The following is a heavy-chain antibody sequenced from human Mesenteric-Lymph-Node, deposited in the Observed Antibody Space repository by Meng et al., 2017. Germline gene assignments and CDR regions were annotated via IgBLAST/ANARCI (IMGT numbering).Heavy chain of an antibody. CDR1: GGTFSSYA. CDR2: IIPIFGTA. D-gene: IGHD6-13*01. Sequence: SVKVSCKASGGTFSSYAISWVRQAPGQGLEWMGGIIPIFGTANYAQKFQGRVTITADESTSTAYMELSSLRSEDTAVYYCARDWNRAAGTALYWGQGTLVTVSS. J-gene: IGHJ4*02. CDR3: ARDWNRAAGTALY. V-gene: IGHV1-69*13.